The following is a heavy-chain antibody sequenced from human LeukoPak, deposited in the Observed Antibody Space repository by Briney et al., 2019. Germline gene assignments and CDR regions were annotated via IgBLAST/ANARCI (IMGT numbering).Heavy chain of an antibody. CDR2: INHSGST. CDR3: ARGLNDYVWGSYRFRINDVFDI. D-gene: IGHD3-16*02. Sequence: SETLSLTCAVYGGSFSGYYWSWIRQPPGKGLEWIGEINHSGSTNYNPSLKSRVTISVDTSKNQFSLKLSSVTAADTAVYYCARGLNDYVWGSYRFRINDVFDIWGQGTMVTVSS. V-gene: IGHV4-34*01. CDR1: GGSFSGYY. J-gene: IGHJ3*02.